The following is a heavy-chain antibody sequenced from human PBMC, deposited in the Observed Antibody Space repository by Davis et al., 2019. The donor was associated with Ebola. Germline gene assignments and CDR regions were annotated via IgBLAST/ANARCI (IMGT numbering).Heavy chain of an antibody. J-gene: IGHJ2*01. V-gene: IGHV4-31*03. D-gene: IGHD4-17*01. CDR3: ARGYGDYPSDWYFDL. CDR1: GGSISSGGYY. CDR2: IYYSGST. Sequence: PSETLSLTCTVSGGSISSGGYYWSWIRQHPGKGLEWIGYIYYSGSTYYNPSLKSRVTISVDTSKNQFSLKLSSVTAADTAVYYRARGYGDYPSDWYFDLWGRGTLVTVSS.